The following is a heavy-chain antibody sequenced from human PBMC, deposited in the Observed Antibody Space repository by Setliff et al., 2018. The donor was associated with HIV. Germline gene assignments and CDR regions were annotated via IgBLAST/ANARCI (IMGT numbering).Heavy chain of an antibody. D-gene: IGHD3-10*01. CDR1: GFTFSSYA. CDR2: ISGSGGST. V-gene: IGHV3-23*01. Sequence: GGSLRLSCAASGFTFSSYAMTWVRQAPGKGLEWVSSISGSGGSTYYADSVKGRFIISRDNSKNTLYLQMNSLRAQDTAIYYCAKDPRGSMVRGLINYFDPWGQGTLVTVSS. CDR3: AKDPRGSMVRGLINYFDP. J-gene: IGHJ5*02.